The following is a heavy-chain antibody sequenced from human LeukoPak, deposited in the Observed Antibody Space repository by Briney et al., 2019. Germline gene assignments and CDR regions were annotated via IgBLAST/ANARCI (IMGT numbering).Heavy chain of an antibody. V-gene: IGHV4-34*01. CDR3: ARLSWAAGTYYYYYGMDV. Sequence: PSETLSLTCAVYGGSFSGYYWSWIRQPPGKGLEWIGEINHSGSTNYNPSLKSRVTISVDTSKNQFSLKLSSVTAADTAVYYCARLSWAAGTYYYYYGMDVWGQGTTVTVSS. J-gene: IGHJ6*02. CDR2: INHSGST. CDR1: GGSFSGYY. D-gene: IGHD6-13*01.